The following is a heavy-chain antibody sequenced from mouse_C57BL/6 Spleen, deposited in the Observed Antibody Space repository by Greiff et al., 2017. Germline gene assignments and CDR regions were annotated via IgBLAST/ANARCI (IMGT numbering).Heavy chain of an antibody. CDR1: GYTFTSYW. J-gene: IGHJ1*03. D-gene: IGHD1-1*01. CDR2: IDPNCGGT. V-gene: IGHV1-72*01. Sequence: QVQLQQSGAELVQPGASVTLSCKASGYTFTSYWMHWVKQRPGRGLEWIGRIDPNCGGTKYNEKFKSQARLTVDTPSSTGYMQLSSLTSEDSAVYYCARFGYYGSSPRYFDVWGTGTTVTVSS. CDR3: ARFGYYGSSPRYFDV.